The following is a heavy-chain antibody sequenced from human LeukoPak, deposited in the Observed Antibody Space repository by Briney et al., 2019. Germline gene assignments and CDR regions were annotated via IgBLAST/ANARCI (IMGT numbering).Heavy chain of an antibody. CDR3: ARERTSAYSYYFDY. J-gene: IGHJ4*02. V-gene: IGHV4-59*01. CDR2: ISYSGST. Sequence: PSETLSLTCTVAGGSIGTYQWSWIRQPPGKGLEWIGYISYSGSTNYDPSLKSRVTISPDTSKNQFSLKVNSVTAADTAAYYCARERTSAYSYYFDYWGQGTLVTVSS. D-gene: IGHD3-22*01. CDR1: GGSIGTYQ.